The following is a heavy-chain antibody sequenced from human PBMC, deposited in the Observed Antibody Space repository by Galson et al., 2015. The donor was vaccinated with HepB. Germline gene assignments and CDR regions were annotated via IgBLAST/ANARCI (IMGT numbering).Heavy chain of an antibody. Sequence: SVKVSCKASGGTFSSYSISWVRQAPGQGLEWMGGIIPIFGTANYAQKFQGRVTITADKSTSTAYMELSSLRSEDTAVYYCARDRTVVVVPAAMPCWFDPWGQGTMVTVSS. CDR2: IIPIFGTA. V-gene: IGHV1-69*06. CDR1: GGTFSSYS. CDR3: ARDRTVVVVPAAMPCWFDP. J-gene: IGHJ5*02. D-gene: IGHD2-2*01.